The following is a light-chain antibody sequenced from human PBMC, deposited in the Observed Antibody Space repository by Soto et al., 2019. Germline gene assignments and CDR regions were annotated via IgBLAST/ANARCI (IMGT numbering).Light chain of an antibody. Sequence: EIVLTQSPGILSLSPGERATLSCRASQKISNKYLAWYQQKPGQAPSLLIFGASTRATGIPDRFVGRGSGTDFTLNISRLEPEDLEVYYCQQYDLALNFGHGTKVEIK. J-gene: IGKJ3*01. CDR3: QQYDLALN. CDR1: QKISNKY. V-gene: IGKV3-20*01. CDR2: GAS.